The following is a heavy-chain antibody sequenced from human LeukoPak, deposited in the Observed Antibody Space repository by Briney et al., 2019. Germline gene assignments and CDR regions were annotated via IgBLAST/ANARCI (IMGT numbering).Heavy chain of an antibody. Sequence: GGSLRLSCAASGFTFSSYAMSWVRQAPGKGLEWVGFIRSKAYGGTTEYAASVKGRFTISRDDSKSIAYLQMNSLKTEDTAVYYCTRVPVPAAYVSPLYYYYYMDVWGKGTTVTVSS. V-gene: IGHV3-49*04. D-gene: IGHD2-2*01. J-gene: IGHJ6*03. CDR1: GFTFSSYA. CDR2: IRSKAYGGTT. CDR3: TRVPVPAAYVSPLYYYYYMDV.